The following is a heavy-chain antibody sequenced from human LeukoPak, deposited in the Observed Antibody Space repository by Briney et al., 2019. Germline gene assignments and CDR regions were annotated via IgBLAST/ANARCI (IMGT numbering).Heavy chain of an antibody. CDR3: ARGPLMYSSSAGNYYYYYYMDV. CDR2: IEHSGST. CDR1: GFTFSSYW. D-gene: IGHD6-6*01. J-gene: IGHJ6*03. Sequence: PGGSLRLSCAASGFTFSSYWMSWVRQPPGKGLEWIGEIEHSGSTNYNPSLKSRVTISVDTSKNQFSLKVSSVTAADTAVYYCARGPLMYSSSAGNYYYYYYMDVWGKGTTVTVSS. V-gene: IGHV4-34*01.